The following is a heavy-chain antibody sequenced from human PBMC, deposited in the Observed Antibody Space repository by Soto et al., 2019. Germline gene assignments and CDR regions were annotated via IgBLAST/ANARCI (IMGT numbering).Heavy chain of an antibody. CDR3: AKDAVYNDGLWLVGD. Sequence: EVQLLESGGGLVQPGGSLRLSCVASGFSISTYAMMWVRQAPGKGQEWVAGVTGRGDDIRYTDPVKGRFTISKDNSKNTLYLQMNSLRAEDTAIYYCAKDAVYNDGLWLVGDWGQGTLVTVSS. V-gene: IGHV3-23*01. CDR2: VTGRGDDI. CDR1: GFSISTYA. J-gene: IGHJ4*02. D-gene: IGHD2-21*01.